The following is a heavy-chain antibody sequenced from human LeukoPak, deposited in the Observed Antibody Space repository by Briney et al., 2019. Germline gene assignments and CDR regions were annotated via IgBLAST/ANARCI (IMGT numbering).Heavy chain of an antibody. CDR1: GYTFTGYY. CDR2: INPNSGGT. J-gene: IGHJ4*02. Sequence: GASVKVSCKASGYTFTGYYMHWVRQAPGQGLEWMGWINPNSGGTNYAQKFQGRVTMTRDTSISTAYMELSRLRSDDTAVYYCTRWDVLVSYFDYWGQGTLVTVSS. V-gene: IGHV1-2*02. D-gene: IGHD6-13*01. CDR3: TRWDVLVSYFDY.